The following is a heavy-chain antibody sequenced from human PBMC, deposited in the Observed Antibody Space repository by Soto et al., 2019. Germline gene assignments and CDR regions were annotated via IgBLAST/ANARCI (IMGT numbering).Heavy chain of an antibody. CDR1: GFTFRSYV. J-gene: IGHJ6*02. CDR3: AKDLSREVARTIKMYYHDGIDV. D-gene: IGHD1-26*01. V-gene: IGHV3-30*18. CDR2: ISYEGSNK. Sequence: QVQLVESGGGVVKPGRSLRLSCAASGFTFRSYVMHWVRQAPGKGLEWVAIISYEGSNKYYVDSVKGRFTISRDNSNNLLYLQMNSLRAEDTAIYYCAKDLSREVARTIKMYYHDGIDVWVQGTTVTVSS.